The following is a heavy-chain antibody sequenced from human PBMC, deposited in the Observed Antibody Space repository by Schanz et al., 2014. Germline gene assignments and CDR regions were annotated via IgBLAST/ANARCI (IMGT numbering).Heavy chain of an antibody. V-gene: IGHV3-11*05. Sequence: QEQLVESGGGLVKPGGSLRLSCAASGFTFSSYGMHWVRQAPGKGLEWVSYISGTTTYTNYAGSVKGRFTISRDNAKNSLYLQMDSLRAEDTAVYYCAKDPSHGDYDYYFDYWGQGTLXTVSS. CDR3: AKDPSHGDYDYYFDY. CDR1: GFTFSSYG. D-gene: IGHD3-22*01. CDR2: ISGTTTYT. J-gene: IGHJ4*02.